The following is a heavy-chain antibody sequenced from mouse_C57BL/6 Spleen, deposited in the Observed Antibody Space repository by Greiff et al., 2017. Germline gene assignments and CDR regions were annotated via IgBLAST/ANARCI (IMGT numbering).Heavy chain of an antibody. Sequence: EVKLVESGEGLVKPGGSLKLSCAASGFTFSSYAMSWVRQTPEKRLEWVAYISSGGDYIYYADTVKGRFTISRDNARNTLYLQMSSLESEDTAMYYCTKAGTYFDYWGQGTTLTVSS. V-gene: IGHV5-9-1*02. CDR2: ISSGGDYI. J-gene: IGHJ2*01. CDR3: TKAGTYFDY. CDR1: GFTFSSYA. D-gene: IGHD4-1*01.